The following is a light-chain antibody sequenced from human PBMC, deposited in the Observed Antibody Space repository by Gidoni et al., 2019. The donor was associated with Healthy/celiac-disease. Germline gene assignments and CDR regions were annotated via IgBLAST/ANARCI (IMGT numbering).Light chain of an antibody. J-gene: IGLJ2*01. V-gene: IGLV2-8*01. Sequence: QSALTQTPSASGSPGQSVTISCTGTSSDVGGYNYVSWYQQHPGNAPKLMFYEVSKRPSGVPDRFSGSKSGNTASLTVSGLQAEDEADYYCSSYAGSNNLVFGGGTKLTVL. CDR1: SSDVGGYNY. CDR2: EVS. CDR3: SSYAGSNNLV.